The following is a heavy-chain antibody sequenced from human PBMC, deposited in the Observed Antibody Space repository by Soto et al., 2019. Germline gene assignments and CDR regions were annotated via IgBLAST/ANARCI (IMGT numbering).Heavy chain of an antibody. J-gene: IGHJ4*02. Sequence: VGSLRLSCAASGFSFSISPMHWVRQAPGKGPDWVALISYDGTNKFYADSVKGRFTISRDNSKSTLYLQVDSLRPEDAAVYYCARDPKTSGGQHWAFNYFDSWGQGTLVTVSS. V-gene: IGHV3-30-3*01. CDR3: ARDPKTSGGQHWAFNYFDS. CDR2: ISYDGTNK. D-gene: IGHD7-27*01. CDR1: GFSFSISP.